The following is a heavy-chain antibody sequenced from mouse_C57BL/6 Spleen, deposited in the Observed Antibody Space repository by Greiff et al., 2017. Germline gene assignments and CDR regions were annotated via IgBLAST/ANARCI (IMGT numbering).Heavy chain of an antibody. V-gene: IGHV3-6*01. J-gene: IGHJ2*01. CDR1: GYSITSGYY. D-gene: IGHD2-4*01. Sequence: EVQLQESGPGLVKPSQSLSLTCSVTGYSITSGYYWNWIRQFPGNKLEWMGYISYDGSNNYNPSLKNRISITRDTSKNQFFLKLNSVTTEDTATYYCASLYDYDPFDYWGQGTTLTVSS. CDR2: ISYDGSN. CDR3: ASLYDYDPFDY.